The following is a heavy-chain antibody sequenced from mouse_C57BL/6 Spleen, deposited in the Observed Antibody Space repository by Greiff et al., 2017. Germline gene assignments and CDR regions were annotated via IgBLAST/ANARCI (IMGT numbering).Heavy chain of an antibody. CDR2: ISYDGSN. J-gene: IGHJ3*01. CDR3: AREAYGYDDGVFAY. CDR1: GYSITSGYY. V-gene: IGHV3-6*01. Sequence: DVKLQESGPGLVKPSQSLSLTCSVTGYSITSGYYWNWIRQFPGNKLEWMGYISYDGSNNYNPSLKNRISITRDTSKNQFFLKLNSVTTEDTATYYCAREAYGYDDGVFAYWGQGTLVTVSA. D-gene: IGHD2-2*01.